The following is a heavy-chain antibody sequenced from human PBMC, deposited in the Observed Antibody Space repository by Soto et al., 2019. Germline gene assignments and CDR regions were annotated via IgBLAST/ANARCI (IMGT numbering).Heavy chain of an antibody. CDR3: ARGPTQNDDYGDLRVPAFDI. D-gene: IGHD4-17*01. Sequence: ASVKVSCKASGGTFSSYTISWVRQAPGQGLEWMGRIIPILGIANYAQKFQGRVTITADKSTSTAYMELSSLRSEDTAVYYCARGPTQNDDYGDLRVPAFDIWGQGTMVTVSS. V-gene: IGHV1-69*02. CDR2: IIPILGIA. CDR1: GGTFSSYT. J-gene: IGHJ3*02.